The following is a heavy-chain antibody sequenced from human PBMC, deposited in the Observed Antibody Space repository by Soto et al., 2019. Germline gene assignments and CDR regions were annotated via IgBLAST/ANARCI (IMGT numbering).Heavy chain of an antibody. CDR1: GFTFSSYA. D-gene: IGHD3-22*01. CDR3: ARGGGTYYYDSSGYYLFDY. CDR2: ISGSGGTT. V-gene: IGHV3-23*01. J-gene: IGHJ4*02. Sequence: GGSLRLSCAASGFTFSSYAMSCVRQAPGKGLEWVSRISGSGGTTYYADSVKGRFTISRDNSKDTVYLQMNTLRAEDTAVYYCARGGGTYYYDSSGYYLFDYWGQGTLVTVSS.